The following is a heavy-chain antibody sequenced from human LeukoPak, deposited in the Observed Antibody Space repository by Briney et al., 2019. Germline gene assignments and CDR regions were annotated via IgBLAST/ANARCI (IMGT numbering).Heavy chain of an antibody. Sequence: SETLSLTCTVSGGSISNSRDYWAWIRQPPGKGLEWIANIYYSGSTYHSPSLKSRVTISVDTSKNQFSLKLSSVTAADTAVYYCARSMTAYYVSCDYWSQGTLVTVSS. CDR2: IYYSGST. J-gene: IGHJ4*02. CDR1: GGSISNSRDY. V-gene: IGHV4-39*01. D-gene: IGHD3-9*01. CDR3: ARSMTAYYVSCDY.